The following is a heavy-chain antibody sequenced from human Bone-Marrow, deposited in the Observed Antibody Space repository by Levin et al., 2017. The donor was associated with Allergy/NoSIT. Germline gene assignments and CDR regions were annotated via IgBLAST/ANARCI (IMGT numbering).Heavy chain of an antibody. CDR3: GRVPGAAPTNWGDP. V-gene: IGHV1-2*06. D-gene: IGHD6-6*01. Sequence: GASVKVSCKASGYTFSDYYVHWVRQAPGQGLEWMGRINPKSGVTNYAQKFQDRITMTRDTSISTAYMEVSRLRSDDTAVYYCGRVPGAAPTNWGDPWGQGTLVTVSS. CDR1: GYTFSDYY. J-gene: IGHJ5*02. CDR2: INPKSGVT.